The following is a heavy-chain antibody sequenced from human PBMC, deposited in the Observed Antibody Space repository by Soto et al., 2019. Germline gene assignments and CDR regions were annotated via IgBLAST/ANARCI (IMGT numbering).Heavy chain of an antibody. CDR1: GGSISSSSYY. V-gene: IGHV4-39*01. CDR2: IYYSGST. CDR3: AMTVAGTGYYGMDV. D-gene: IGHD6-19*01. J-gene: IGHJ6*02. Sequence: PSETLSLTCTVSGGSISSSSYYWGWIRQPPGKGLEWIGSIYYSGSTYYNPSLKSRVTISVDTSKNQFSLKLSSVTAADTAVYYCAMTVAGTGYYGMDVWGQGTTVTVSS.